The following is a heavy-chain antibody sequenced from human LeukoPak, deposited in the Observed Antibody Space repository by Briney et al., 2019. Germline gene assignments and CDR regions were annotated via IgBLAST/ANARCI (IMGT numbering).Heavy chain of an antibody. J-gene: IGHJ4*02. CDR1: GFTFSNYA. CDR2: ISDSGDRT. Sequence: GGSLRLSCAASGFTFSNYAMSWVRQAPGKGLEWVSGISDSGDRTHYADSVKGRFTISRDNSKNTLYLQMNNLRAEDTAVYYCAKDSFGSSWGSYQEFDYWGQGTLVTVSS. D-gene: IGHD3-16*01. CDR3: AKDSFGSSWGSYQEFDY. V-gene: IGHV3-23*01.